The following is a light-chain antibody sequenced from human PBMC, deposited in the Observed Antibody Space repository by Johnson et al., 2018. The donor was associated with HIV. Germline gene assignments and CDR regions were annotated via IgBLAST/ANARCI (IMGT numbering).Light chain of an antibody. CDR1: NSNIGNNY. J-gene: IGLJ1*01. CDR2: DNN. Sequence: QSVLTQPPSVSAAPGQKVTISCSGSNSNIGNNYVSWYQHLPGTAPKLLIYDNNKRPSGIPDRFSGSKSGTSATLGITGLKTGDEADYYCGTWDSSLRVGFVGTGTKVTVL. CDR3: GTWDSSLRVGF. V-gene: IGLV1-51*01.